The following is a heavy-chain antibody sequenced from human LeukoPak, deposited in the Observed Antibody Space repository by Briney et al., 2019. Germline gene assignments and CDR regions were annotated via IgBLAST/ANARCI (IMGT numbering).Heavy chain of an antibody. Sequence: PSETLSLTCAVFDGSFSGYYWSWIRQPPGEGLEWIGEINYSGSTNYNPSLKSRVTISIDTSKNQFSLKLSSVTAADTAVYYCASLPGYCSGGSCLNWFDPWGQGTLVTVSS. CDR1: DGSFSGYY. J-gene: IGHJ5*02. D-gene: IGHD2-15*01. CDR2: INYSGST. CDR3: ASLPGYCSGGSCLNWFDP. V-gene: IGHV4-34*01.